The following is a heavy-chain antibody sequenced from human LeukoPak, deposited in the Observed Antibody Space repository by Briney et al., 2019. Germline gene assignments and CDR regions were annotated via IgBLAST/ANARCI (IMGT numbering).Heavy chain of an antibody. V-gene: IGHV3-30*03. Sequence: GGSLRLSCTASGFTFSGYGMHWVRQAPGMGLEWVAIISYDGSNTFYGDSAKGRFTISRDNSKKTLYLQMNSLRTEDTAVYYCARDQTAVTGVWGTIDYWSQGTLVTVSS. J-gene: IGHJ4*02. CDR1: GFTFSGYG. CDR3: ARDQTAVTGVWGTIDY. CDR2: ISYDGSNT. D-gene: IGHD2-8*02.